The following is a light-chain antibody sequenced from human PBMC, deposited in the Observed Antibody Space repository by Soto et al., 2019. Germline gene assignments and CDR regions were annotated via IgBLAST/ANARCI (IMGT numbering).Light chain of an antibody. V-gene: IGKV3-20*01. CDR3: QQYRDLPQT. CDR2: TSS. Sequence: EIGLTQSPGTLSLSPGERATLSCRASQSVRSNYLAWYQQKPGQAPRLLIYTSSTRATGIPDRFSGSGSGTDFTLTISRLEPEEFALYACQQYRDLPQTFGQGTQVEIK. CDR1: QSVRSNY. J-gene: IGKJ1*01.